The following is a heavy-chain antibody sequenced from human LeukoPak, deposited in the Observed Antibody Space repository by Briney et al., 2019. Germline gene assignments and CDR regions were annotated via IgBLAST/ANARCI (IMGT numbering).Heavy chain of an antibody. CDR3: ARDQVGALDF. J-gene: IGHJ4*02. CDR1: GFTFSSTW. Sequence: GGALRLSCAVSGFTFSSTWLAWVRQAPGKGLEGVANMKQDGSTKHYADSVKGRFTISRDNAKSSLFLQMNSLRVEDTAVYYCARDQVGALDFWGLGSLVTVSS. CDR2: MKQDGSTK. D-gene: IGHD1-26*01. V-gene: IGHV3-7*01.